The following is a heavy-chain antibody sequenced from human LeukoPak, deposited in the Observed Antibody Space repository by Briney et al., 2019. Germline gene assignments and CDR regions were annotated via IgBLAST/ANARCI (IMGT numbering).Heavy chain of an antibody. V-gene: IGHV3-48*01. D-gene: IGHD6-19*01. Sequence: GGSLRLSCAASGFTFNTYTMNWVRQAPGKGLEWVSYISGSSGIIDYADSVRGRFTISRDNAKNSLYLQMNSLRAEDTAVYYCAVRDSSGWEGAFDIWGQGTMVTVSS. CDR3: AVRDSSGWEGAFDI. CDR2: ISGSSGII. J-gene: IGHJ3*02. CDR1: GFTFNTYT.